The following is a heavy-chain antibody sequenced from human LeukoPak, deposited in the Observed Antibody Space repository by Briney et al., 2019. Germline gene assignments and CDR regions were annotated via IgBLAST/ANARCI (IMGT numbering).Heavy chain of an antibody. D-gene: IGHD6-13*01. CDR3: AKDAFSSSWYDYYYGMDV. J-gene: IGHJ6*02. V-gene: IGHV3-23*01. Sequence: PGGSLRLSCAASGFSLSDYWMSWVRQAPGKGLEWVSAISGSGGSTYYADSVKGRFTISRDNSKNTLYLQMNSLRAEDTAVYYCAKDAFSSSWYDYYYGMDVWGQGTTVTVSS. CDR1: GFSLSDYW. CDR2: ISGSGGST.